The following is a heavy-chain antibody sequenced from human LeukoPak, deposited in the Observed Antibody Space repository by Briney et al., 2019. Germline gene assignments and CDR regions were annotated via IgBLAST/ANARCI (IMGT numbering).Heavy chain of an antibody. CDR2: ISGSGGST. Sequence: GGSLRLFCAASGFTFSSYAMSWVRQAPGKGLEGVSGISGSGGSTYHADSVKGRFTISRDNSKNPLYLQMNSLRAEDTAVYYCARGGITMVRGVKGESSFDYWGQGTLVTVSS. CDR3: ARGGITMVRGVKGESSFDY. D-gene: IGHD3-10*01. CDR1: GFTFSSYA. J-gene: IGHJ4*02. V-gene: IGHV3-23*01.